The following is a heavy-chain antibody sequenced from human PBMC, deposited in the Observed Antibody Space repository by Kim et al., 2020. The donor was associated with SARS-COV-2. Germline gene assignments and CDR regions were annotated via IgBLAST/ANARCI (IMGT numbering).Heavy chain of an antibody. CDR1: GYTFTDYF. CDR2: MNPNNGGK. Sequence: ASVKVSCKASGYTFTDYFIHWVRQAPGQGLEWMGWMNPNNGGKNYAQKFQGRVTMTRDTSISTAYMELSSLTSDDTAVYYCARGREIVRQPTSNPPDAAFDIWGQGTMVTVSS. CDR3: ARGREIVRQPTSNPPDAAFDI. J-gene: IGHJ3*02. D-gene: IGHD2-15*01. V-gene: IGHV1-2*02.